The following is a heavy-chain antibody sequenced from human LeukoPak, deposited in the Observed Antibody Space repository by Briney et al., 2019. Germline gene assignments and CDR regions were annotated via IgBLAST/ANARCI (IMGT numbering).Heavy chain of an antibody. D-gene: IGHD2-8*01. CDR1: GYTFTSYY. Sequence: ASVKVSCKASGYTFTSYYMHWVRQAPGRGLEWMGIINPSGGSTSYAQKFQGRVTMTRDTSTSTVYMELSSLRSEDTAVYYCARDRDGMVSKAHQYFQHWGQGTLVTVSS. J-gene: IGHJ1*01. CDR3: ARDRDGMVSKAHQYFQH. V-gene: IGHV1-46*01. CDR2: INPSGGST.